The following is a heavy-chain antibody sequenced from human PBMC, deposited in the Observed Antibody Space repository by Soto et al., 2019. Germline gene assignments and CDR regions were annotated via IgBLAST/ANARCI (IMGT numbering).Heavy chain of an antibody. CDR2: IYYSGST. V-gene: IGHV4-30-4*01. CDR1: GGSISIGDYY. D-gene: IGHD3-3*01. Sequence: TLSLTCTVSGGSISIGDYYWSWIRQPPGKGLEWIGYIYYSGSTYYNPSLKSRVTISVDTSKNQFSLKLSSVIAADTAVYYCASEXFWSGYRDYHYYYGMDVWGQGTTVTVSS. CDR3: ASEXFWSGYRDYHYYYGMDV. J-gene: IGHJ6*02.